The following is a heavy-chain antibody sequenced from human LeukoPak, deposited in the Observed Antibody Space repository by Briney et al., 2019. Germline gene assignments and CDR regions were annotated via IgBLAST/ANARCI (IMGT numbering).Heavy chain of an antibody. J-gene: IGHJ5*02. CDR3: ARDVRCSGRSCWFDP. CDR1: GGSISSYY. CDR2: IYTSGST. D-gene: IGHD3-10*02. V-gene: IGHV4-4*07. Sequence: KPSETLSLTCTVSGGSISSYYWSWIRQPAGKGLEWIGRIYTSGSTNYNPSLKSRVTMSVDTSKNQFSLKLSSVTAADTVVYYCARDVRCSGRSCWFDPWGQGTLVTVSS.